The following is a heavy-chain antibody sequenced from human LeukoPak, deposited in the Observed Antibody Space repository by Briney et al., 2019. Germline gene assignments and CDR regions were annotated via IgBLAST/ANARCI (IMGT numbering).Heavy chain of an antibody. J-gene: IGHJ4*02. CDR2: INHSGST. CDR1: GGSFSGYF. CDR3: ARRGGDWNYYFDY. Sequence: SETLSLTCAVYGGSFSGYFWSWIRQTPGKGLEWIGEINHSGSTNYNPSLKSRVTISVDTSKNQFSLKLNSVTAADTAVYYCARRGGDWNYYFDYWGQGTLVTVSS. D-gene: IGHD1-7*01. V-gene: IGHV4-34*01.